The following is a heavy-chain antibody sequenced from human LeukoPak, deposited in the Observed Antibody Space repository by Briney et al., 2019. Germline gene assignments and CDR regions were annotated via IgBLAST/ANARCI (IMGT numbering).Heavy chain of an antibody. CDR3: ARQSPDSSGQFDY. CDR2: IYPGDSDT. V-gene: IGHV5-51*01. D-gene: IGHD3-22*01. CDR1: GYIFTSYW. Sequence: GESLKISCKGSGYIFTSYWISWVRQMPGKGLEWMGIIYPGDSDTRYSPSFQGQVTISADKSISTAYLQWSSLKASDTAMYYCARQSPDSSGQFDYWGQGTLVTVSS. J-gene: IGHJ4*02.